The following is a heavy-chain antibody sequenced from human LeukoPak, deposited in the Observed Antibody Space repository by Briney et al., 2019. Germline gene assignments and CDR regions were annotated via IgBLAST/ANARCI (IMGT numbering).Heavy chain of an antibody. D-gene: IGHD6-13*01. CDR1: GFTFSSYE. J-gene: IGHJ6*02. CDR2: ISSSGSTI. V-gene: IGHV3-48*03. CDR3: ARAQQHYYYYYGMDV. Sequence: GGSLRLSCAASGFTFSSYEMNWVRQAPGKGLEWVSYISSSGSTIYYADSVKGRFTISRDNDKNSLYLQMNSLRAEDTAVYYCARAQQHYYYYYGMDVWGQGTTVTVSS.